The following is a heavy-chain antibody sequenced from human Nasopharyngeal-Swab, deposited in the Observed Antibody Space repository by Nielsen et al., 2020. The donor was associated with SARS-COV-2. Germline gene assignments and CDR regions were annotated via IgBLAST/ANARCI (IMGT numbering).Heavy chain of an antibody. CDR1: GFTFDDYA. V-gene: IGHV3-9*01. Sequence: SLKISCAASGFTFDDYAMHWVRQAPGKGLEWVSGISWNSGSIGYADSVKGRFTISRDNAKNSLYLQMNSLRAEDTALYYCAKDSWAANWFDHWGQGTLVTVSS. D-gene: IGHD3-16*01. CDR2: ISWNSGSI. J-gene: IGHJ5*02. CDR3: AKDSWAANWFDH.